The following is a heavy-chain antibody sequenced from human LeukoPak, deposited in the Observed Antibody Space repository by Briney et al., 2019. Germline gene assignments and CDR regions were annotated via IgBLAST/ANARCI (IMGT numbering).Heavy chain of an antibody. CDR2: ISSSSYI. J-gene: IGHJ4*02. Sequence: GGSLRLSCAASGFTFSSYSMNWVRQAPGKGLEWVPSISSSSYIYYADSVKGRFTISRDNAKNSLYLQMNSLRAEDTAVYYCARVGSGLTPLDYWGQGTLVTVSS. V-gene: IGHV3-21*01. CDR1: GFTFSSYS. CDR3: ARVGSGLTPLDY. D-gene: IGHD6-19*01.